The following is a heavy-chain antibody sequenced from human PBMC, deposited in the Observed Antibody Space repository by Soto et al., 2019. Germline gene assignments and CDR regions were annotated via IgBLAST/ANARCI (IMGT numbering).Heavy chain of an antibody. CDR3: ATYWGTESHTFWFDL. CDR1: GGSVNSGTDY. Sequence: SETLSLTCTVSGGSVNSGTDYWSWIRQPPGKGLEWIGYTSNSGSAKYNPSLKSRVTITTDTSTNHFSLKLTSVTAADTAIYYCATYWGTESHTFWFDLWGRGAQVTVSS. D-gene: IGHD3-16*01. CDR2: TSNSGSA. V-gene: IGHV4-61*03. J-gene: IGHJ5*02.